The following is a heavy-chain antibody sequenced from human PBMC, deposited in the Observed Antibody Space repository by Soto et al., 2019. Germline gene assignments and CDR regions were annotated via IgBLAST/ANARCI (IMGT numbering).Heavy chain of an antibody. CDR1: GYTFTSYD. CDR3: ASFYDFWSGYGPAFDI. CDR2: MNPNSGNT. J-gene: IGHJ3*02. V-gene: IGHV1-8*01. Sequence: ASVKVFCKASGYTFTSYDINWVRQATGQGLEWMGWMNPNSGNTGYAQKFQGRVTMTRNTSISTAYMELSSLRSEDTAVYYCASFYDFWSGYGPAFDIWGQGTMVTVSS. D-gene: IGHD3-3*01.